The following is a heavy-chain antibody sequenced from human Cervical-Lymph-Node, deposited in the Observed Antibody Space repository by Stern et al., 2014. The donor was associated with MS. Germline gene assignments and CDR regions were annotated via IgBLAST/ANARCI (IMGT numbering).Heavy chain of an antibody. CDR1: GFVFSSFG. J-gene: IGHJ4*02. Sequence: VQLVESGGGVVQPGRSLRLSCTASGFVFSSFGMHWVRQAPGKGLEWVSVIWYDGSKTYYVDSVKGRFIISRDNSKNTLYLQMNSLRGEDTAVYYCARGGRYFSIDYWGQGTLVTVSS. V-gene: IGHV3-33*01. CDR2: IWYDGSKT. D-gene: IGHD1-26*01. CDR3: ARGGRYFSIDY.